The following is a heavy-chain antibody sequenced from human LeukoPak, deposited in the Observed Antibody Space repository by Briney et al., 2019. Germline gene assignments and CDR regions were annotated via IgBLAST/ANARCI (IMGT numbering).Heavy chain of an antibody. D-gene: IGHD2-2*02. V-gene: IGHV3-23*01. CDR2: ISGSGGST. CDR3: AKDPRGYCSSTSCYNFGY. CDR1: GFTFSSYA. Sequence: PGGSLRLSCAASGFTFSSYAMSWVRQAPGKGLEWVSAISGSGGSTYYADSVKGRFTISRDNSKNTLYLQMNSLRAEDTAVYYCAKDPRGYCSSTSCYNFGYWGQGTLVTVSS. J-gene: IGHJ4*02.